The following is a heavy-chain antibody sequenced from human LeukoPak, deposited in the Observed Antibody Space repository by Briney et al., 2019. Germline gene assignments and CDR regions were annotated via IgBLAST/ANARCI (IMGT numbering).Heavy chain of an antibody. D-gene: IGHD4-17*01. V-gene: IGHV1-18*01. J-gene: IGHJ4*02. Sequence: ASVKVSCKASGYTFTSYGISWVRQAPGQGLEWMGWISAYNGNTNYAQKLQGRVTMTTDTSTSTAYMELRSLRSDDTAVYYCAREDIPGRVTTIIPYWGQGTLVTVSS. CDR3: AREDIPGRVTTIIPY. CDR1: GYTFTSYG. CDR2: ISAYNGNT.